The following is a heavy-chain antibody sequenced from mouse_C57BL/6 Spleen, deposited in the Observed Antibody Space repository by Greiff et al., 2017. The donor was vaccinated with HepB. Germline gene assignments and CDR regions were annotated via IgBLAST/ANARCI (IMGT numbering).Heavy chain of an antibody. CDR1: GYTFTDYE. Sequence: QVQLQQSGAELVRPGASVTLSCKASGYTFTDYEMHWVKQTPVHGLEWIGAIDPETGGTAYNQKFKGKAILTADKSSSTAYMELRSLTSEDSAVYYCTRRGRGVYFDYWGQGTTLTVSS. V-gene: IGHV1-15*01. D-gene: IGHD3-3*01. CDR2: IDPETGGT. J-gene: IGHJ2*01. CDR3: TRRGRGVYFDY.